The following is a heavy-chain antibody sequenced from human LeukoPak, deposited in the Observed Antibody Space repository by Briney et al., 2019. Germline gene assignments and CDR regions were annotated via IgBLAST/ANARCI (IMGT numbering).Heavy chain of an antibody. CDR2: IHPGDSDI. CDR1: GYSFTTYW. Sequence: GESLKISCKGSGYSFTTYWLGWVRQMPGKGLEWMGIIHPGDSDIRYSPSFQGQVTISADRSIGTAYPQWSSLKASDTAMYYCARQGGVAVGGAFNYWGQGTLVTVPS. CDR3: ARQGGVAVGGAFNY. J-gene: IGHJ4*02. D-gene: IGHD6-13*01. V-gene: IGHV5-51*01.